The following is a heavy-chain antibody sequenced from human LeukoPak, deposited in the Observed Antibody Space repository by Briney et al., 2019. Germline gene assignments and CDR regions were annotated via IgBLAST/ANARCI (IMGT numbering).Heavy chain of an antibody. D-gene: IGHD1-26*01. Sequence: PGGSLRLSCAASGFTFSSYSMNWVRQAPGKGLEWVSSISSSSSYIYYTDSVKGRFTISRDNAKNSLYLQMNSLRADSTAVYYCARGALVGATDDAFDIWGQGTMVTVSS. CDR2: ISSSSSYI. J-gene: IGHJ3*02. V-gene: IGHV3-21*01. CDR1: GFTFSSYS. CDR3: ARGALVGATDDAFDI.